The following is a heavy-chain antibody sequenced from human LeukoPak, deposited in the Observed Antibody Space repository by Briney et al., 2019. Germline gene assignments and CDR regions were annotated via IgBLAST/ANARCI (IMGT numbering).Heavy chain of an antibody. V-gene: IGHV3-23*01. D-gene: IGHD1-26*01. CDR1: GFTFNTYA. J-gene: IGHJ4*02. Sequence: PGGSLRLSCAASGFTFNTYAMAWFRQAPGKGLEWVSAIIDSGDSTYYGDSVKGRFAISRDNSRNTLYLQMSNLRAEDTAIYYCAKGSRRSYPYYFDYWGQGTLVTVSS. CDR3: AKGSRRSYPYYFDY. CDR2: IIDSGDST.